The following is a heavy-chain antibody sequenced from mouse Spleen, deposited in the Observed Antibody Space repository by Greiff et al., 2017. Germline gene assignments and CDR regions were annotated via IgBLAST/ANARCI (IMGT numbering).Heavy chain of an antibody. CDR2: ILPSIGRT. J-gene: IGHJ3*01. D-gene: IGHD2-1*01. CDR1: DSEVFPIAY. CDR3: ARHYYGNGGFAY. V-gene: IGHV15-2*01. Sequence: VHLVESGSELRSPGSSVKLSCKDFDSEVFPIAYMSWVRQKPGHGFEWIGGILPSIGRTIYGEKFEDKATLDADTLSNTAYLELNSLTSEDSAIYYCARHYYGNGGFAYWGQGTLVTVSA.